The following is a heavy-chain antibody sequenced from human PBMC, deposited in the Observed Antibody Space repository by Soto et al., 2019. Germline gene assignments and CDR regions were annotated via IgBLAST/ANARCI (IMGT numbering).Heavy chain of an antibody. D-gene: IGHD2-2*01. J-gene: IGHJ4*02. V-gene: IGHV3-23*01. Sequence: GGSPRLSCAAPGFTFSNYAMSWVRQAPGKGLEWVSTISGNGGSTYYADSVKGRFTISRDNSKHMLFLQINSLRDDDSAVYYCAKRPASIITFDYWGQGP. CDR3: AKRPASIITFDY. CDR1: GFTFSNYA. CDR2: ISGNGGST.